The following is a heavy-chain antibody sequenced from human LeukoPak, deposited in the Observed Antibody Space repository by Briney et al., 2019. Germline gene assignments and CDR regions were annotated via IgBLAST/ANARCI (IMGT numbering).Heavy chain of an antibody. J-gene: IGHJ6*02. CDR2: ITGSGGNT. Sequence: PGGSLRLSCAASGFIFSSYSMSWVRQAPAKGLEWVSVITGSGGNTSYADSVKGRFTISKDNSKNTVYLQMNSLRVDDTAVYYCAKAASSSWPSYYYGMDVWGQGTTVTVSS. V-gene: IGHV3-23*01. CDR1: GFIFSSYS. D-gene: IGHD6-13*01. CDR3: AKAASSSWPSYYYGMDV.